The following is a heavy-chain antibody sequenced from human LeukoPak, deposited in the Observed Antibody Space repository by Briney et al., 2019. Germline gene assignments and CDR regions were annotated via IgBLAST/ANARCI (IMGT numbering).Heavy chain of an antibody. V-gene: IGHV4-34*01. D-gene: IGHD6-25*01. CDR2: INHSGST. CDR1: GGSFSGYY. Sequence: SETLSLTCAVYGGSFSGYYWSWIRQPPGKVLEWIGEINHSGSTNYNPSLKSRVTISVDTSKNQFSLKLRSVTAADTAVYYCARQTAAAGYFDYWGQGTLVTVSS. CDR3: ARQTAAAGYFDY. J-gene: IGHJ4*02.